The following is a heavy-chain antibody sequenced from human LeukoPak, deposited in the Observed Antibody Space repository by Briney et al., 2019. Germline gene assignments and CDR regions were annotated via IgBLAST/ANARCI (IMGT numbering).Heavy chain of an antibody. V-gene: IGHV4-34*01. J-gene: IGHJ5*02. CDR3: ARGRQEDIVVVVAAKVFDWFDP. CDR1: GGSFSGYY. D-gene: IGHD2-15*01. CDR2: INHSGST. Sequence: PSETLSLTCAVYGGSFSGYYRSWIRQPPGKGLEWIGEINHSGSTNYNPSLKSRVTISVDTSKNQFSLKLSSVTAADTAVYYCARGRQEDIVVVVAAKVFDWFDPWGQGTLVTVSS.